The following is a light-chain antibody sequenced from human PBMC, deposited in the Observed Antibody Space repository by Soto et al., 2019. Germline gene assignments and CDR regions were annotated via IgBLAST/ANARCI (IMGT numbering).Light chain of an antibody. J-gene: IGKJ3*01. CDR3: QQRSSWPAT. V-gene: IGKV3D-20*02. Sequence: EIVLTQSPGTLSLSPGERATLSCRASQSVSSSFLAWYQQKPGQAPRLLIYGASNRATGIPDRFSGSGSGTDFTLTISRLEPEDFAVYYCQQRSSWPATFGPGTKVDIK. CDR2: GAS. CDR1: QSVSSSF.